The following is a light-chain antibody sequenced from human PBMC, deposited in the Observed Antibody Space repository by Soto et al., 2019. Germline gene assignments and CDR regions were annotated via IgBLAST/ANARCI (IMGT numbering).Light chain of an antibody. CDR3: QQYHNVSPEM. Sequence: DIQMTQSPSTLSASVGDRVTVSCRASQSISNWLAWYQQKPGKAPKLLIYEASNLESGVPSRFSGSGSGTEFTLAISSLHPDDFATYYCQQYHNVSPEMFGQGARVEIK. CDR1: QSISNW. J-gene: IGKJ1*01. CDR2: EAS. V-gene: IGKV1-5*03.